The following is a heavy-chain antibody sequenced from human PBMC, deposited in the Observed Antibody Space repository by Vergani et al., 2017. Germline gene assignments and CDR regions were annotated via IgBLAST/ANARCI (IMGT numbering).Heavy chain of an antibody. J-gene: IGHJ4*02. V-gene: IGHV1-46*03. CDR2: INPSGGST. Sequence: QVQLVQSGAEVKKPGASAKVSCKASGYTFTSYYMHWVRQAPGQGLEWMGIINPSGGSTSYAQKFQGRVTMTRDTSTSTVYMELSSLRSEDTAVYYCANALYTSGGDYWGQGTLVTVSS. CDR3: ANALYTSGGDY. D-gene: IGHD3-16*01. CDR1: GYTFTSYY.